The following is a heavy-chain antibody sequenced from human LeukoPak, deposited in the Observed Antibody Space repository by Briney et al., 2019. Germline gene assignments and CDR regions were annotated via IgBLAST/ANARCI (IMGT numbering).Heavy chain of an antibody. D-gene: IGHD1-26*01. CDR3: AKDRSYLDSHFDY. CDR1: GFTFSSYG. Sequence: GGSLRLSCAASGFTFSSYGMHWVSQAPGKGLEWVVLISYDGSNKYYADSVKGRFTISRDNSKNTLYLQMNSLRAEDTAVYYCAKDRSYLDSHFDYWGQGTLVTVSS. V-gene: IGHV3-30*18. CDR2: ISYDGSNK. J-gene: IGHJ4*02.